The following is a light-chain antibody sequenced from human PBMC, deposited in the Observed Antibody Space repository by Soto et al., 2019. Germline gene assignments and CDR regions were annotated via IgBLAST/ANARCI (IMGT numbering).Light chain of an antibody. CDR2: STS. V-gene: IGLV7-43*01. CDR3: LLYYGGAQLV. Sequence: QAVVTQEPSLTVSPGGTVTLTCASSTGAVTSGYYANWFQQKPGQAPRALIYSTSNKRSWTPARFSGSLLGGKAALTLSGVQPEDEAEYYCLLYYGGAQLVFGGGTKVTVL. J-gene: IGLJ2*01. CDR1: TGAVTSGYY.